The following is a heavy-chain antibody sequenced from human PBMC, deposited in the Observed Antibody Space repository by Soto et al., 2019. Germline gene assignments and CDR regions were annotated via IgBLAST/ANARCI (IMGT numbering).Heavy chain of an antibody. Sequence: GASVNVSCKASGYTFTGYYVHWVREDAGQGLEWMGWINPNSGGTNYAQKIQGWVTMTRDTSISTAYMELSRLRSDDTAVYYCARALSRSYFDYWGQGTLVTVSS. CDR3: ARALSRSYFDY. CDR1: GYTFTGYY. J-gene: IGHJ4*02. V-gene: IGHV1-2*04. CDR2: INPNSGGT.